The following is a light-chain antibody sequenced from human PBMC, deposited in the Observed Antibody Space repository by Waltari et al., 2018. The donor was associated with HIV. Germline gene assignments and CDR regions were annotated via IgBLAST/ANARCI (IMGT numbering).Light chain of an antibody. CDR1: SSDIDGYNY. Sequence: QSALTQPASVSGSPGQSLTISCTGTSSDIDGYNYVSWYQQQPRKAPNLIISEVSNRPSGVSNRFAGSKSGNTASLTISGLQAEDEADYYCSSYTTRSTWVFGGGTKLTVL. CDR3: SSYTTRSTWV. J-gene: IGLJ3*02. V-gene: IGLV2-14*01. CDR2: EVS.